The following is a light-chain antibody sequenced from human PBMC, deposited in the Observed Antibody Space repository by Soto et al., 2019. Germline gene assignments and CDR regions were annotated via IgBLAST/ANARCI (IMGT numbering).Light chain of an antibody. J-gene: IGLJ2*01. CDR2: DVS. Sequence: QSALTQPASVSGSPGQSITISCTGTSSDVGGYNYVSWYQQHPGKAPKLMIYDVSNRPSGVSNRFSGSKSGNTASLTISGLQAEDEADYYCSSCTSSSTLVRFGGGTKVTVL. CDR1: SSDVGGYNY. V-gene: IGLV2-14*01. CDR3: SSCTSSSTLVR.